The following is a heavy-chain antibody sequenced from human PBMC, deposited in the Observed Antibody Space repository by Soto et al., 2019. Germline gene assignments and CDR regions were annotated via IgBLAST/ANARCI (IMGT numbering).Heavy chain of an antibody. CDR3: ARGRNPDCSSTSCYLANWFDP. Sequence: ASVKVSCKASGYTFTGYYMHWVRQAPGQGLEWMGWINPNSGGTNYAQKFQGWVTMTRDTSISTAYMELSRLRSDNTAVYYCARGRNPDCSSTSCYLANWFDPWGQGTLVTVSS. J-gene: IGHJ5*02. D-gene: IGHD2-2*01. CDR2: INPNSGGT. V-gene: IGHV1-2*04. CDR1: GYTFTGYY.